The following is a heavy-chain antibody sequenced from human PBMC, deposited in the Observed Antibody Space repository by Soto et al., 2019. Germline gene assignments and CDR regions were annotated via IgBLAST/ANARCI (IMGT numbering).Heavy chain of an antibody. CDR1: GYTFTSYY. J-gene: IGHJ4*02. V-gene: IGHV1-46*01. Sequence: ASVKVSCKASGYTFTSYYMHWVRQAPGQGLEWMGIINPSGGSTSYEQKFQGRVTMTRDTSTSTVYMELSSLRSEDTAVYYCARDPYGSGSYYTGGPFDYWGQGTLVTVSS. D-gene: IGHD3-10*01. CDR3: ARDPYGSGSYYTGGPFDY. CDR2: INPSGGST.